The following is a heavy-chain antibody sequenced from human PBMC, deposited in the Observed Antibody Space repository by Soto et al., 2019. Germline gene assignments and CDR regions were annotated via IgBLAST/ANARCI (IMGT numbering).Heavy chain of an antibody. Sequence: SETLSLTCTVSGGSMRTYYWGWIRQPAGKPLEWTGRIYPSGTTNYNPSLKSRVTLSLDTSKNQFSLNLSSVTAADTAVYYCAREGASGFGMDVWGQGTTVTVSS. CDR3: AREGASGFGMDV. V-gene: IGHV4-4*07. D-gene: IGHD1-26*01. CDR2: IYPSGTT. J-gene: IGHJ6*02. CDR1: GGSMRTYY.